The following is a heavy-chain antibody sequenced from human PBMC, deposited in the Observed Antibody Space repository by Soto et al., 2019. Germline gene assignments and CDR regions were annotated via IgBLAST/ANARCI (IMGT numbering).Heavy chain of an antibody. Sequence: QVQLVQSGAEVKKPGASVKVSCKASGYNFNSYTISWVRQAPGQGLEWMGRISAYNGNTNYAQKLQGRVTMTTDTSTSTAYMELRSLRSDATAVYLCARVVGALGHWFDPWGQGTLVTVSS. CDR3: ARVVGALGHWFDP. D-gene: IGHD1-26*01. CDR2: ISAYNGNT. J-gene: IGHJ5*02. CDR1: GYNFNSYT. V-gene: IGHV1-18*01.